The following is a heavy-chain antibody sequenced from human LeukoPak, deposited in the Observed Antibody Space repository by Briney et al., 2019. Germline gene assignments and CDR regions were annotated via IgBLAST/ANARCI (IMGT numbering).Heavy chain of an antibody. CDR1: GFTFSSYG. CDR2: ISSSSNYI. Sequence: PGGSLRLSCAASGFTFSSYGMNWVRQAPGKGLEWVSSISSSSNYIYYADSVKGRFTISRDNAKNSLSLQMNSLRAEDTAVYYCARDNGGGDWDYWGQGTLVTVSS. J-gene: IGHJ4*02. CDR3: ARDNGGGDWDY. D-gene: IGHD2-21*01. V-gene: IGHV3-21*01.